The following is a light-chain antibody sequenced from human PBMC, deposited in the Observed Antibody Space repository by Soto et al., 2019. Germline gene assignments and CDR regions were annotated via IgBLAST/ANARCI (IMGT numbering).Light chain of an antibody. CDR3: CSYALSSSYV. CDR1: SGDVGSYGH. Sequence: QSVLTQPASVSGSPGQSITIACTGTSGDVGSYGHVSWYQQHPGKAPRLIIYEGSKRPSGVSHRFSASRSDKTASLTISGLQAEDEAAYYCCSYALSSSYVFGTGTKVTVL. V-gene: IGLV2-23*01. CDR2: EGS. J-gene: IGLJ1*01.